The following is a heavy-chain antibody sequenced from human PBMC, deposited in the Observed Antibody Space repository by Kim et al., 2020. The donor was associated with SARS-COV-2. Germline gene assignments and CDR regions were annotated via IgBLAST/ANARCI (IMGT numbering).Heavy chain of an antibody. CDR1: GFTFSSYA. CDR3: APIIVVVTAMPGPFDY. Sequence: GGSLRLSCAASGFTFSSYAMSWVRQAPGKGLEWVSAISGSGGSTYYADSVKGRFTISRDNSKNTLYLQMNSLRAEDTAVYYCAPIIVVVTAMPGPFDYWGQGTLVTFSS. J-gene: IGHJ4*02. V-gene: IGHV3-23*01. D-gene: IGHD2-21*02. CDR2: ISGSGGST.